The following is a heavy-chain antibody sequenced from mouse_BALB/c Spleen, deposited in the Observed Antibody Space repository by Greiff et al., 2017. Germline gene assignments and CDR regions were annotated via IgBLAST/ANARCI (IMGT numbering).Heavy chain of an antibody. J-gene: IGHJ2*01. CDR3: ARISNWDPYYFDY. CDR1: GYNFTSYW. CDR2: IYPGSGST. D-gene: IGHD4-1*02. Sequence: QVQLQQPGAELVKPGTSVKLSCKASGYNFTSYWINWVKLRPGQGLEWIGDIYPGSGSTNYNEKFKSKATLTVDTSSSTAYMQLSSLASEDSALYDCARISNWDPYYFDYWGQGTTLTVSS. V-gene: IGHV1-55*01.